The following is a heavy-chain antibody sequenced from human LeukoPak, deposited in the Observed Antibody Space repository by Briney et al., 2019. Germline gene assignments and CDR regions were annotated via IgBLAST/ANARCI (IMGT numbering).Heavy chain of an antibody. CDR2: IYYSGST. D-gene: IGHD5-24*01. J-gene: IGHJ4*02. CDR1: GGSISSYY. V-gene: IGHV4-59*01. Sequence: SETLSLTCTVSGGSISSYYWSWIRQPPGKGLEWIGYIYYSGSTNYNPSLKSRVTISVDTSKDQFSLKLSSVTAADTAVYYCAKVDVDGYFDYWGQGTLVTVSS. CDR3: AKVDVDGYFDY.